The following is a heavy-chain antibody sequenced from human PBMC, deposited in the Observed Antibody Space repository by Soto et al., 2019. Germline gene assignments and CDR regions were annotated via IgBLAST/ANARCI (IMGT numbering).Heavy chain of an antibody. Sequence: GWPLRLPCRVSVFTFTRYSMNWVPQAPGKGLEWVSYISSTNNYIYYGDSMKGRITTSRDNANNSLYLEMKSLRAEDTDVYYGERESEDLTSNFDYWGQGTLVTVSS. CDR1: VFTFTRYS. CDR3: ERESEDLTSNFDY. J-gene: IGHJ4*02. V-gene: IGHV3-21*06. CDR2: ISSTNNYI.